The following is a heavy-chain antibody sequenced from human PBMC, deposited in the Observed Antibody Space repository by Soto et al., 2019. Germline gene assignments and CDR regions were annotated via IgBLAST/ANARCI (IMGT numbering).Heavy chain of an antibody. D-gene: IGHD6-13*01. J-gene: IGHJ3*02. CDR1: GFTFSSYA. V-gene: IGHV3-64*01. CDR2: ISSNGGST. Sequence: EVQLVESGGGLVQPGGSLRLSCAASGFTFSSYAMHWVRQAPGKGLEYVSAISSNGGSTYYANSVKGRFTISRDNSKNTLYRKMGSLRDEDMAVYYCARGTLADISSSWYRVDSFDICGQGTMVTVSS. CDR3: ARGTLADISSSWYRVDSFDI.